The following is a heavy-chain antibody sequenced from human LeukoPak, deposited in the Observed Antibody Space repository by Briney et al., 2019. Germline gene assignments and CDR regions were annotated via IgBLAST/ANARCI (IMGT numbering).Heavy chain of an antibody. CDR3: VKGGQYSRDAFDI. J-gene: IGHJ3*02. CDR1: GFTFSSYA. CDR2: VSDNGGST. Sequence: GESLKISCSASGFTFSSYAMHWVRQAPGKGLEYVSAVSDNGGSTYYADSVKGRFTISRDNSKNTLYLQMSSLRAEDTAVYYCVKGGQYSRDAFDIWGRGTMVTVSS. V-gene: IGHV3-64D*06. D-gene: IGHD5-18*01.